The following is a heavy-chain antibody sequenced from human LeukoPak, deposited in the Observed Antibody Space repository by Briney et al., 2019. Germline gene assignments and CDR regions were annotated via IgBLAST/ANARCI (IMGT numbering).Heavy chain of an antibody. J-gene: IGHJ4*02. Sequence: PGGSLRLSCEASGFSFSNSEMNWVRQAPGRGLEWVSYISSSGSDIYYADSVKGRFTISRDNAKNSLYLHMNSLRAEDTAVYYCARDYGGSSPFDYWGQGTLVTVSS. CDR1: GFSFSNSE. D-gene: IGHD4-23*01. V-gene: IGHV3-48*03. CDR3: ARDYGGSSPFDY. CDR2: ISSSGSDI.